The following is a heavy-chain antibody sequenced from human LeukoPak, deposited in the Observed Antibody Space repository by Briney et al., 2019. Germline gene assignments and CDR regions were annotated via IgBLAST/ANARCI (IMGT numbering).Heavy chain of an antibody. CDR2: IKDSGRT. D-gene: IGHD1-1*01. CDR3: ARHLGTPGTRGFDY. J-gene: IGHJ4*02. V-gene: IGHV4-4*02. Sequence: SETLSLTCTVSGGSISTNWWSWVRQTPGKGLDWIGEIKDSGRTNYNTSLTGRVTISIDTSKNQFYLKLTSMTAADTAVYYCARHLGTPGTRGFDYWGQGILVTVSS. CDR1: GGSISTNW.